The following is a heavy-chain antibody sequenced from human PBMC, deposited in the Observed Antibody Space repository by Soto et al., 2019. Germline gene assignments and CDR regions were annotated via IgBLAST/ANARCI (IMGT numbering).Heavy chain of an antibody. Sequence: EASVKVSCKVSGYTLTELSMHWVRQAPGKGLEWMGGFDPEDGETIYAQKFQGRVTMTEDTSTDTAYMELSSLRSEDTAVYYCATGRVVVAATDAFDIWGQGTMVTVSS. J-gene: IGHJ3*02. D-gene: IGHD2-15*01. V-gene: IGHV1-24*01. CDR1: GYTLTELS. CDR2: FDPEDGET. CDR3: ATGRVVVAATDAFDI.